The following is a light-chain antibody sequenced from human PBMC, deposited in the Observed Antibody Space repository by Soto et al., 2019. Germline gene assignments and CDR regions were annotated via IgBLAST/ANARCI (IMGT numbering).Light chain of an antibody. V-gene: IGKV3-20*01. CDR1: QSLSSTN. CDR2: GAS. J-gene: IGKJ1*01. CDR3: QQYAMSPWT. Sequence: EIVLAQSPGTLSLSPGERATLSCRASQSLSSTNLAWYQQKPGQAPRLLIYGASNRATGIPDRFSGSGSGTDFPLTIRRLEPEDFAVYYCQQYAMSPWTFGQGTKVEIK.